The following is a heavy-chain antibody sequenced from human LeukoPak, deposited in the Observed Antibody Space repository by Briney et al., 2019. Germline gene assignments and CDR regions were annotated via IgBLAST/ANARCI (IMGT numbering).Heavy chain of an antibody. J-gene: IGHJ4*02. CDR1: GFTVITND. CDR3: ARGVEPLAANTLAY. Sequence: GGSLRLSCAASGFTVITNDMTWVRQAPRKGLEWVSVLYSDGNTKYADSVQGRFSISRDNSKNTLYLEMNSLSPDDTAVYYCARGVEPLAANTLAYWGQGTLVTVSS. V-gene: IGHV3-53*01. D-gene: IGHD1-14*01. CDR2: LYSDGNT.